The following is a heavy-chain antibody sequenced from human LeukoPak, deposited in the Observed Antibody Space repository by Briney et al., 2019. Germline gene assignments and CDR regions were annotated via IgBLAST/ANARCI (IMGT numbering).Heavy chain of an antibody. CDR2: ISGSGGST. D-gene: IGHD3-22*01. V-gene: IGHV3-23*01. Sequence: GGSLRLSCAASGFTFSSYAMSWVRQAPGKGLEWVSAISGSGGSTYHADSVKGRFTISRDNSKNTLYPQMNSLRAEDTAVYYCAKPSLYYYDTSGYYRYWYFDLWGRGTLVTVSS. CDR1: GFTFSSYA. J-gene: IGHJ2*01. CDR3: AKPSLYYYDTSGYYRYWYFDL.